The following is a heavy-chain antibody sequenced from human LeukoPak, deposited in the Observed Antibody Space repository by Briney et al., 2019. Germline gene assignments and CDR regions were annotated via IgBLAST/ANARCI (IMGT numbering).Heavy chain of an antibody. Sequence: GGSLRLSCKASGFTFSSYGMSWVRQAPGKGLEWVSAIGGRDGSTYYADSVKGRFTISRDNCKNTPYVQMNSLRAEDTAVYYCAKGHYYGSGSLDYWGPGKLVTVSS. CDR3: AKGHYYGSGSLDY. CDR2: IGGRDGST. J-gene: IGHJ4*02. D-gene: IGHD3-10*01. CDR1: GFTFSSYG. V-gene: IGHV3-23*01.